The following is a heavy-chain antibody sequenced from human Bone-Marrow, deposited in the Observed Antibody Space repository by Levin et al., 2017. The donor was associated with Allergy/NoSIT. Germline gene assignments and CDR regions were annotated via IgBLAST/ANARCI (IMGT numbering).Heavy chain of an antibody. D-gene: IGHD6-19*01. CDR3: ARGTTVAPRSAIDY. J-gene: IGHJ4*02. CDR1: GFTFSSYW. V-gene: IGHV3-74*01. CDR2: ISSDGSST. Sequence: GESLKISCVASGFTFSSYWMHWVRQVPGKGLVGVSYISSDGSSTIYADSVKGRFTVSRDNAKNTLYLQINNLRAEDTAVFYCARGTTVAPRSAIDYWGPGTLVTVSS.